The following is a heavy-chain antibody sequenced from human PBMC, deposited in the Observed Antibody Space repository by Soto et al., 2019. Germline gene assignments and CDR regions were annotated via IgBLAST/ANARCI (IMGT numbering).Heavy chain of an antibody. CDR2: IYYSGST. CDR1: GGSISSYY. V-gene: IGHV4-59*01. J-gene: IGHJ4*02. Sequence: SETLSLTCTVSGGSISSYYCSWIRQPPGKGLEWIGYIYYSGSTNYNPSLKSRVTISVDTSKNQFSLKLSSVTAADTAVYYCARYYGREQYYDSSGYWYYFDYWGQGTLVTVS. CDR3: ARYYGREQYYDSSGYWYYFDY. D-gene: IGHD3-22*01.